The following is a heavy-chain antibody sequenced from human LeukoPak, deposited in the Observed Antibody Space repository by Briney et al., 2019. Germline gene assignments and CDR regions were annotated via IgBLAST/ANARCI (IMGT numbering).Heavy chain of an antibody. J-gene: IGHJ4*02. CDR2: IYTSGNT. Sequence: SETLSLTCTVSGASISSGDYYWSWIRQPPGKGLEWIGRIYTSGNTNYNPSLKSRVTISVDTSKNHFSLKLTSVTAADTAVYYCAREDMQVAIYYFDYWGQGTLVTVSS. CDR3: AREDMQVAIYYFDY. D-gene: IGHD2-15*01. V-gene: IGHV4-61*02. CDR1: GASISSGDYY.